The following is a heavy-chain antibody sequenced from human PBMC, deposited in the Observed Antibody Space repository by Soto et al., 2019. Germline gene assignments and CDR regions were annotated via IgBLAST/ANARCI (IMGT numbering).Heavy chain of an antibody. J-gene: IGHJ6*02. D-gene: IGHD3-22*01. CDR1: GGTFSSYA. V-gene: IGHV1-69*13. CDR3: AREDSSSMDV. Sequence: GASVKVSCKASGGTFSSYAMSWVRQAPGQGLEWMGGIIPIFGTANYAQKFQGRVTITADESTSTAYMELSSLRSEDTAVYYCAREDSSSMDVWGQGTTVTVSS. CDR2: IIPIFGTA.